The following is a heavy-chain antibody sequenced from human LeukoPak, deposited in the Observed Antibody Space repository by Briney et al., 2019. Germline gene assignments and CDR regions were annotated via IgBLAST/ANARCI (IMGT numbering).Heavy chain of an antibody. CDR2: INHSGST. J-gene: IGHJ4*02. Sequence: SETLSLTCAVYGGSFSGYYWSWIRQPPGKGLEWIGEINHSGSTNYNPSLKSRVTISVDTSKNQFSLKLSSVTAADTAVYYCARQAGPPDYWGQGTLVTVSS. CDR1: GGSFSGYY. D-gene: IGHD6-19*01. V-gene: IGHV4-34*01. CDR3: ARQAGPPDY.